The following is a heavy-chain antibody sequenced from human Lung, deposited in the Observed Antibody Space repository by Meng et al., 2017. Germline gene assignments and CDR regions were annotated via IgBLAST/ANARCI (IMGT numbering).Heavy chain of an antibody. V-gene: IGHV4-30-4*01. J-gene: IGHJ2*01. CDR3: ARGQKGYFDL. Sequence: GQLQESGPGLVKPSQTLSLTCTVSGGSISSSNYYWSGIRQPPGKGLEWSGHIYNSGSTYYNPSLKSRITISVDTSKNQFSLKLSSVTAADTAVYYCARGQKGYFDLWGRGTLVTVSS. CDR2: IYNSGST. CDR1: GGSISSSNYY.